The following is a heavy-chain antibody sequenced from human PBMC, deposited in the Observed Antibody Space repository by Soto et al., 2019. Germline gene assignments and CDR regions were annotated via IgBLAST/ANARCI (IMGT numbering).Heavy chain of an antibody. CDR3: VKDPRGVGANLHAFDI. D-gene: IGHD1-26*01. CDR2: ISSNGGST. V-gene: IGHV3-64D*09. Sequence: GGSLRLSCSTSGFTFSSYAMHWVRQAPGKGLEYVSAISSNGGSTYYADSVKGRFTISRDNSKNTLYLQMSSLRAEDTAVYYCVKDPRGVGANLHAFDIWGQGTMVTVSS. CDR1: GFTFSSYA. J-gene: IGHJ3*02.